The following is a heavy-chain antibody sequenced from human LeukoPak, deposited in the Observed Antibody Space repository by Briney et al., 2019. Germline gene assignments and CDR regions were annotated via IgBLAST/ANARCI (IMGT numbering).Heavy chain of an antibody. V-gene: IGHV4-59*01. CDR3: ARDSSVHYYYGMDV. CDR1: GDSISSYY. CDR2: IYYSGST. J-gene: IGHJ6*02. Sequence: PSETLSLTCTVSGDSISSYYWSWIRQPPGKGLEWIGYIYYSGSTNYNPSLKSRVTISVDTSKNQFSLKLSSVTAADTAVYYCARDSSVHYYYGMDVWGQGTTVTVSS. D-gene: IGHD6-19*01.